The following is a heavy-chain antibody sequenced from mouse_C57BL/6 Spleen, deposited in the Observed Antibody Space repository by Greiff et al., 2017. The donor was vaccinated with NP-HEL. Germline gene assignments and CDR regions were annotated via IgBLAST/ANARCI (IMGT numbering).Heavy chain of an antibody. V-gene: IGHV3-1*01. CDR1: GYSITSGYD. D-gene: IGHD2-1*01. Sequence: EVQLQESGPGMVKPSQSLSLTCTVTGYSITSGYDWHWIRHFPGNKLEWMGYISYSGSTNYNPSLKSRISITHDTSKNHFFLKLNSVTAEDTATYYGAMIYYGNPWAMDYWGQGTSVTVSS. CDR3: AMIYYGNPWAMDY. CDR2: ISYSGST. J-gene: IGHJ4*01.